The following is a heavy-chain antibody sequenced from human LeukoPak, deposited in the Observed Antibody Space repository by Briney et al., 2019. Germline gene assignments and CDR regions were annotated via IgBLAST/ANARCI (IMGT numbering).Heavy chain of an antibody. CDR3: ARVWELSFDH. V-gene: IGHV3-53*01. CDR2: TYSGGSA. J-gene: IGHJ4*02. Sequence: GGSLRLSCAASGFTVSSDHMSWVRQAPGKGLEWVSVTYSGGSAYYADSVKGRFTISRDNANNMVCLQMNSLRAEDTAVYYCARVWELSFDHWGQGTLVTVSS. D-gene: IGHD1-26*01. CDR1: GFTVSSDH.